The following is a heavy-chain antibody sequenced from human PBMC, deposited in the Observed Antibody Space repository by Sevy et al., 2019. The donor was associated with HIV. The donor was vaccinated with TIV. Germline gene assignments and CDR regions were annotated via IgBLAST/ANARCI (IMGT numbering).Heavy chain of an antibody. Sequence: SETLSLTCAVSHYSIRSAYQWGWIRQSPGKGLEWIGSIYPRGSAFYNPSLKSRLSRSVDMSKNQFSLNLRSVTAADTAVYYCVEDKNDYGGSYFESWGPGTLVTVSS. CDR3: VEDKNDYGGSYFES. CDR2: IYPRGSA. V-gene: IGHV4-38-2*01. J-gene: IGHJ4*02. D-gene: IGHD4-17*01. CDR1: HYSIRSAYQ.